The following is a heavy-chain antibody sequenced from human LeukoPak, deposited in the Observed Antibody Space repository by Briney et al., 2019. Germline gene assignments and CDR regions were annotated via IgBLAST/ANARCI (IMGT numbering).Heavy chain of an antibody. CDR1: GYTFTCYY. D-gene: IGHD6-19*01. CDR3: ARENSSGWYFWFDP. J-gene: IGHJ5*02. CDR2: INPNSGGT. V-gene: IGHV1-2*02. Sequence: SVKVSCKASGYTFTCYYMHWVRPAPGQGLEWMGWINPNSGGTNYAQKFQGRVTMTRDTSISTAYMELSRLRSDDTAVYYCARENSSGWYFWFDPWGQGTLVTVSS.